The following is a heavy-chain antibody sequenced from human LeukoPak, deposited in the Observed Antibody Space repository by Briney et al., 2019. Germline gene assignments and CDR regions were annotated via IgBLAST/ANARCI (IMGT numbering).Heavy chain of an antibody. V-gene: IGHV4-39*07. CDR1: GGSISSSSYY. CDR2: IYYSGST. Sequence: PSETLSLTCTVSGGSISSSSYYWGWIRQPPGKGLEWIGSIYYSGSTYYNPSLKSRVTISVDTSKNQFSLKLSSVTAADTAVYYCARDITGTTPSDAFDIWGQGTMVTVSS. D-gene: IGHD1-7*01. J-gene: IGHJ3*02. CDR3: ARDITGTTPSDAFDI.